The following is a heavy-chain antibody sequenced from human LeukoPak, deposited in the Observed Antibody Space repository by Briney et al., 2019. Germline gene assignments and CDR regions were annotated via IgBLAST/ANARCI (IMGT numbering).Heavy chain of an antibody. V-gene: IGHV4-39*07. J-gene: IGHJ3*02. CDR3: AREWVTEGGDAFDI. D-gene: IGHD5-18*01. CDR1: GGSISSSSYY. Sequence: SETLSLTCTVSGGSISSSSYYWGWIRQPPGKGLEWIGSIYYSGSTYYNPSLKSRVTISVDTSKNQFSLKLSSVTAADTAVYYCAREWVTEGGDAFDIWGQGTMVTVSS. CDR2: IYYSGST.